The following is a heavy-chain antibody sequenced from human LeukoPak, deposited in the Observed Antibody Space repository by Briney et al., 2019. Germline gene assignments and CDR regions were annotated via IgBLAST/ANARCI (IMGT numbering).Heavy chain of an antibody. V-gene: IGHV4-59*01. CDR2: IYYSGST. CDR1: GGSISNYY. D-gene: IGHD4-11*01. Sequence: PSETLSLTCTVSGGSISNYYWSWIRQPPGKGLEWIGYIYYSGSTNYNPSLKSRVTISVDTSKNQFSLKLSSVTAADTAVYYCASSGSGYYSNYGWYFDLWGRGTLVTVSS. CDR3: ASSGSGYYSNYGWYFDL. J-gene: IGHJ2*01.